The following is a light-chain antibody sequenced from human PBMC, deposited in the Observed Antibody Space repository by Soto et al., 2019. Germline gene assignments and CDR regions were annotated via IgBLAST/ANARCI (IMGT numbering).Light chain of an antibody. J-gene: IGKJ1*01. CDR2: KAS. Sequence: DIQMTQSPSTLSASVGDRVTITCRASQSISSWLAWYQQKPGKAPKLLIYKASSLESGVPSRFSGSGSGTAFTLTISSLQPDDFATYYCQQYNSYQWTFGQGTKVEIK. V-gene: IGKV1-5*03. CDR1: QSISSW. CDR3: QQYNSYQWT.